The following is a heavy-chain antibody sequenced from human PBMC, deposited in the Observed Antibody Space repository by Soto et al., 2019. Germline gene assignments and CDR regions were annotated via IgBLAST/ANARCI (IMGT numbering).Heavy chain of an antibody. CDR2: ISYDGSNK. V-gene: IGHV3-30-3*01. CDR1: GFTFSSYA. Sequence: HPGGSLRLSCAASGFTFSSYAMHWVRQAPGKGLEWVAVISYDGSNKYYADSVKGRFTISRDNSKNTLYLQMNSLRAEDTAVYYCAREEVSARKHYGMDVWGQGTTVTVSS. J-gene: IGHJ6*02. CDR3: AREEVSARKHYGMDV. D-gene: IGHD1-20*01.